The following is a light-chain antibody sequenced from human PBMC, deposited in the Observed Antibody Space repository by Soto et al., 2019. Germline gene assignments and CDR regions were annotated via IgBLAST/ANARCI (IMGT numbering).Light chain of an antibody. J-gene: IGLJ2*01. CDR3: AAWDDSLNGVV. V-gene: IGLV1-44*01. CDR2: SNN. Sequence: QSVLTQPPSASGTPGQRVTISCSGRNSNIESNYVYWYQQLPGTAPKLLIYSNNQRPSGVPDRFSGSKSGTSASLAISGLQSEDEADYYCAAWDDSLNGVVFGGGTKLTVL. CDR1: NSNIESNY.